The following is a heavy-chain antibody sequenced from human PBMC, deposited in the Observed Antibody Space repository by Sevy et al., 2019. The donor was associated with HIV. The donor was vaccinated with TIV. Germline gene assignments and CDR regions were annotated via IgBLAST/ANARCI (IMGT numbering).Heavy chain of an antibody. J-gene: IGHJ4*02. V-gene: IGHV3-15*07. Sequence: GGSLRLSCAASGFTFSNAWMNWVRQAPGKGLEWVGRIKSKTDGGTTDYAAPVKGRFTISRDDSKNTLYLQMNSLKTEDTAVYYCTTDSYSPYDSWSGYRITDDYWGQGTLVTVSS. D-gene: IGHD3-3*01. CDR3: TTDSYSPYDSWSGYRITDDY. CDR2: IKSKTDGGTT. CDR1: GFTFSNAW.